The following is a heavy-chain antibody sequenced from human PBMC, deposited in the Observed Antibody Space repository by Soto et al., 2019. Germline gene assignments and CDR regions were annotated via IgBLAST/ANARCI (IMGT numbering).Heavy chain of an antibody. CDR2: ISYDGSNK. D-gene: IGHD2-15*01. CDR1: GFTFSSYA. V-gene: IGHV3-30-3*01. Sequence: GGSLRLSCAASGFTFSSYAMHWVRQAPGKGLEWVAVISYDGSNKYYADSVKGRFTISRDNSKNTLYLQMNSLRAEDTAVYYCAREYGNCSGGSCYPGYFDYWGQGTLVTVSS. J-gene: IGHJ4*02. CDR3: AREYGNCSGGSCYPGYFDY.